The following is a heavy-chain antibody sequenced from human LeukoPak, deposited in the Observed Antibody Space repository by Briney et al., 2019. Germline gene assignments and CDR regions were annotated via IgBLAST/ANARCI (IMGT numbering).Heavy chain of an antibody. CDR1: GFTFSSYS. CDR3: ARAAFYYYDSSGTFDY. V-gene: IGHV3-48*04. CDR2: ISSSSSTI. Sequence: GGSLRLSCAASGFTFSSYSMNWVRQAPGKGLEWVSYISSSSSTIYYADSVKGRFTISRDNAKNSLYLQMNSLRAEDTAVYYCARAAFYYYDSSGTFDYWGQGTLVTVSS. J-gene: IGHJ4*02. D-gene: IGHD3-22*01.